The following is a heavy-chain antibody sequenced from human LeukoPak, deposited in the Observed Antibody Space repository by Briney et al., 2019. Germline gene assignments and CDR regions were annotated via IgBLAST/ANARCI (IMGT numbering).Heavy chain of an antibody. V-gene: IGHV3-9*01. CDR1: GFTFDDYA. CDR2: ISWNSGSI. Sequence: GRSLRLSCAASGFTFDDYAMHWVRQAPGKGLERVSGISWNSGSIGYADSVKGRFTISRDNAKNSLYLQMNSLRAEDTALYYCAKQGPTYSSSWYYFDYWGQGTLVTVSS. J-gene: IGHJ4*02. D-gene: IGHD6-13*01. CDR3: AKQGPTYSSSWYYFDY.